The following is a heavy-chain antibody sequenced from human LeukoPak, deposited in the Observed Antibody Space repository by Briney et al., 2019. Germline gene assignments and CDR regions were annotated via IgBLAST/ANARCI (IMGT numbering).Heavy chain of an antibody. J-gene: IGHJ6*04. CDR1: GGTFSSYA. CDR2: IIPIFGIA. V-gene: IGHV1-69*04. CDR3: ARDYYDKRIYYYYGMDV. Sequence: SVKVSCKASGGTFSSYAISWVRQAPGQGLEWMGRIIPIFGIANYAQKFQGRVTITADKSTSTAYMELSSLRSEDTAVYYCARDYYDKRIYYYYGMDVWGEGTTVTVSS. D-gene: IGHD3-22*01.